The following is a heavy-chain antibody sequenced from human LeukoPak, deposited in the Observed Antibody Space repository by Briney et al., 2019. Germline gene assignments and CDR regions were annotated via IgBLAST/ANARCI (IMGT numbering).Heavy chain of an antibody. V-gene: IGHV1-8*01. CDR2: MNPNSGDT. Sequence: ASVKVSCTASGYTFTTYDITWVRQATGQGLEWMGWMNPNSGDTAYAQKFQGRVAMTRDTSITTAYMELSSLRSEDTAVYYCARGLGDYYDTSDYYYAVPAHWGQGILVTVSS. CDR1: GYTFTTYD. D-gene: IGHD3-22*01. CDR3: ARGLGDYYDTSDYYYAVPAH. J-gene: IGHJ4*02.